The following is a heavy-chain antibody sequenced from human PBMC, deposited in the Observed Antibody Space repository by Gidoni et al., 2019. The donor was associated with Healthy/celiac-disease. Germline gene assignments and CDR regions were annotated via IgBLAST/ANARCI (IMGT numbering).Heavy chain of an antibody. V-gene: IGHV3-23*01. D-gene: IGHD3-10*01. Sequence: EVQLLESGGGLVQPGGSLRLSCAASGFTFSSYAMSWVRQAPGTGLEWVSAISGSGGSTYYADSVKGRFTISRDNSKNTLYLQMNSLRAEDTAVYYCAKISGSYEYYFDYWGQGTLVTVSS. CDR1: GFTFSSYA. J-gene: IGHJ4*02. CDR2: ISGSGGST. CDR3: AKISGSYEYYFDY.